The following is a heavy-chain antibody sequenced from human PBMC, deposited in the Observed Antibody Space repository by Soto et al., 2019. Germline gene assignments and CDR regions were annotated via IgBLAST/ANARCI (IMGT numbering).Heavy chain of an antibody. V-gene: IGHV4-59*01. D-gene: IGHD5-18*01. Sequence: PSETLSLTCTVSGGSISSYYWSWIRQPPGKGLEWIGYIYYSGSTNYNPSLKSRVTISVDTSKNQFSLKLSSVTAADTAVYYCARRYGKNAFDIWGQGTRVTVSS. J-gene: IGHJ3*02. CDR3: ARRYGKNAFDI. CDR1: GGSISSYY. CDR2: IYYSGST.